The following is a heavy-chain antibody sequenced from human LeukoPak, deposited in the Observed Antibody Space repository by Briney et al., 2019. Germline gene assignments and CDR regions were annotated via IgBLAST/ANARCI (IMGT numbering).Heavy chain of an antibody. J-gene: IGHJ5*02. D-gene: IGHD2-2*01. CDR3: AREWGGVVPAAIGQYNWFDP. V-gene: IGHV4-30-2*01. CDR2: IYHSGST. CDR1: GGSISSGGYS. Sequence: SETLSLTCAVSGGSISSGGYSWSWIRQPPGKGLEWIGYIYHSGSTYYNPSLKSRVTISVDRSKNQFSLKLSSVTAADTAVYYCAREWGGVVPAAIGQYNWFDPWGQGTLVTVSS.